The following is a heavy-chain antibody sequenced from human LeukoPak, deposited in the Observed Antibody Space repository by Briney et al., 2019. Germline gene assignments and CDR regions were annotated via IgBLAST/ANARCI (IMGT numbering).Heavy chain of an antibody. V-gene: IGHV4-61*02. CDR3: ARTPIYYYDNSGYYN. D-gene: IGHD3-22*01. CDR1: GGSISSGSYY. Sequence: PSETLSLTCTVSGGSISSGSYYWSWIRQPAGKGLEWLGRIYTSGSTNYNPSLKSRVTMSVDTSKKQFSLKLSSVTAADTAVYYCARTPIYYYDNSGYYNWGQGTLVTVSS. J-gene: IGHJ4*02. CDR2: IYTSGST.